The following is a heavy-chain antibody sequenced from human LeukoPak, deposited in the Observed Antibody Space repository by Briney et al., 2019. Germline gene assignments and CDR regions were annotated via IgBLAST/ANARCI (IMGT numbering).Heavy chain of an antibody. CDR1: GGSFSGYY. D-gene: IGHD2-21*02. J-gene: IGHJ5*02. CDR3: AREGVTGWFDP. CDR2: INHSGST. V-gene: IGHV4-34*01. Sequence: KPSETLSLTCAVYGGSFSGYYWSWIRQTPGKGLEWIGEINHSGSTNYNPSLKSRVTISVDTSKNQFSLKLSSVTAADTAVYYCAREGVTGWFDPWGQGTLVTVSS.